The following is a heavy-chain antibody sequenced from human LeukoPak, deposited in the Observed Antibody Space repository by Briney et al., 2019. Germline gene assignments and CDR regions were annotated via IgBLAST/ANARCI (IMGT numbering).Heavy chain of an antibody. Sequence: GASVKVSCKTSGYTFTYYVISWVRQAPGQGLEWMGWINAYNGKTNDAQKFQGRVTMTTDTSTSTAYMELRSLRSDDTAVYYCARGEKPYDYWGQGTLVSVSS. D-gene: IGHD1-26*01. CDR2: INAYNGKT. J-gene: IGHJ4*02. V-gene: IGHV1-18*01. CDR3: ARGEKPYDY. CDR1: GYTFTYYV.